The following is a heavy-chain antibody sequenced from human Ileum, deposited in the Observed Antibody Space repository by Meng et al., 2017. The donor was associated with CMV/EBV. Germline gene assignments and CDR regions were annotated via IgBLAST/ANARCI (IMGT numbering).Heavy chain of an antibody. V-gene: IGHV3-30*04. J-gene: IGHJ6*02. CDR2: ISYDGSNK. CDR3: AISGEYQLLFDYYGMDV. Sequence: GESLKISCAASGFTFSSYAMHWVRQAPGKGLEWVAVISYDGSNKYYADSVKGRFTISRDNSKNTLYLQMNSLRAEDTAVYYCAISGEYQLLFDYYGMDVWGQGTTVTFSS. CDR1: GFTFSSYA. D-gene: IGHD2-2*01.